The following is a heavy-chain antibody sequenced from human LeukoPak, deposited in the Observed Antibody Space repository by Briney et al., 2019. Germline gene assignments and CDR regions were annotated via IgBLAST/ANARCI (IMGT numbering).Heavy chain of an antibody. Sequence: SETLSLTCTVSGGSISSSSYYWGWIRQPPGKGLEWIGSIYYSGSTYYNPSLKSRVTISVDTSKNQFSLKLSSVTAADTAVYYCARVPSPNAGYSIDYWGQGTLVTVSS. V-gene: IGHV4-39*07. CDR2: IYYSGST. CDR3: ARVPSPNAGYSIDY. CDR1: GGSISSSSYY. J-gene: IGHJ4*02. D-gene: IGHD6-13*01.